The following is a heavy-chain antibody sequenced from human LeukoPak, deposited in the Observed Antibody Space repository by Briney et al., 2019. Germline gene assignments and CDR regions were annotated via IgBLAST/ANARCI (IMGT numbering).Heavy chain of an antibody. V-gene: IGHV3-7*01. CDR1: GFTFSSYE. D-gene: IGHD6-19*01. CDR2: IKQDGSES. Sequence: GGSLRLSCAASGFTFSSYEMNWVRQAPGKGLEWVANIKQDGSESSYVDSLKGRFTISRDNAKNTLHLQMNSLRAEDTAVYYCARGSVAVAGTGACVYWGQGTLVTVSS. CDR3: ARGSVAVAGTGACVY. J-gene: IGHJ4*02.